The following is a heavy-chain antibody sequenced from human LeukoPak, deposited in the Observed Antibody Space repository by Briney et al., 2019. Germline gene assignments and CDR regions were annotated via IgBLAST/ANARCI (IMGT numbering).Heavy chain of an antibody. CDR1: GGSISSYY. J-gene: IGHJ4*02. CDR3: ARDRGTWNDDGFDY. Sequence: PSETLSLTCTVSGGSISSYYWSWIRQPAGKGLEWIGRIYISGSTNYNPSLKSRVTMSVDTSKNQFSLKLSSVTAADTAVYYCARDRGTWNDDGFDYWGQGTLVTVSP. CDR2: IYISGST. D-gene: IGHD1-1*01. V-gene: IGHV4-4*07.